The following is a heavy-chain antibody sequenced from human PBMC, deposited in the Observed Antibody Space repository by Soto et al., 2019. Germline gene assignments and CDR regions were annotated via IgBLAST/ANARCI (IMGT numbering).Heavy chain of an antibody. CDR3: ARVISCSGSYSYYGMDV. D-gene: IGHD1-26*01. Sequence: EVQLVESGGGLVQPGGSLRLSCAASGFTFSSYWMHWVRQAPGKGLVWVSRINSDGSSTSYADSVKGRFTISRDNAKNTLYLQMNSLRAEDTAVYYCARVISCSGSYSYYGMDVWGQGTTVPVSS. CDR1: GFTFSSYW. CDR2: INSDGSST. J-gene: IGHJ6*02. V-gene: IGHV3-74*01.